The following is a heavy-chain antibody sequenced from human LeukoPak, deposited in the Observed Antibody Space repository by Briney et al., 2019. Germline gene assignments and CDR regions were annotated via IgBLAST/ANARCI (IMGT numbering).Heavy chain of an antibody. CDR3: AELGITMIGGV. D-gene: IGHD3-10*02. Sequence: GGSLRLSCAASGFTFSSYEMNWVRQAPGKGLEWVSYISSSGSTICYDDSVKSRFTISRDNAKNSLYLQMNSLRAEDTAVYYCAELGITMIGGVWGKGTTVTISS. J-gene: IGHJ6*04. CDR2: ISSSGSTI. CDR1: GFTFSSYE. V-gene: IGHV3-48*03.